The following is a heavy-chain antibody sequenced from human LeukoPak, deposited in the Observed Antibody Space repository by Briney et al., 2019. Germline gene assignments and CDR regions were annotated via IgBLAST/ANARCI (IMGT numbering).Heavy chain of an antibody. CDR1: GFTFHDYS. CDR3: AKGHTYGLGESYLDF. CDR2: ISWNSGSI. D-gene: IGHD5-18*01. V-gene: IGHV3-9*01. Sequence: GGSLRLSCVASGFTFHDYSMYWVRQAPGKGLEWVSAISWNSGSIGYADSVKGRFTISRDNGKNSLYLQMNSLRTEDTALYYCAKGHTYGLGESYLDFWGQGTLVSVSS. J-gene: IGHJ4*02.